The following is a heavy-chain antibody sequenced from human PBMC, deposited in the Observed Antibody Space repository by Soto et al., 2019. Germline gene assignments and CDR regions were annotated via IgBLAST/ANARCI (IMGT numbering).Heavy chain of an antibody. CDR2: INHSGST. V-gene: IGHV4-34*01. CDR3: ASARWDY. J-gene: IGHJ4*02. CDR1: GGSCNANY. Sequence: AQTLFLTCAVSGGSCNANYWSWVRQPPGKGLEWIGEINHSGSTNYNPSLKSRVTISVDTSKNQFSLKLNSVTPADTAVYYCASARWDYWAQGTLVTASS.